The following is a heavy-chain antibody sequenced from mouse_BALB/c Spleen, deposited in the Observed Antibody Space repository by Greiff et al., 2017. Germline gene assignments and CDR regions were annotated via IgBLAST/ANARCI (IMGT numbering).Heavy chain of an antibody. Sequence: EVQLVESGGGLVQPKGSLKLSCAASGFTFNTYAMNWVRQAPGKGLEWVARIRSKSNNYATYYADSVKDRFTISRDDSQSMLYLQMNNLKTEDTAMYYCVRHGNRAHAMDYWGQGTSVTVSS. CDR1: GFTFNTYA. J-gene: IGHJ4*01. V-gene: IGHV10-1*02. D-gene: IGHD3-1*01. CDR2: IRSKSNNYAT. CDR3: VRHGNRAHAMDY.